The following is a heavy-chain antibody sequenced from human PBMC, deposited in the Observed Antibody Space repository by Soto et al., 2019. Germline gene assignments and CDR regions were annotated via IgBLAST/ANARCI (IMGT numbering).Heavy chain of an antibody. D-gene: IGHD3-22*01. CDR3: ARDRRDDSSGYPQQAFDY. Sequence: SVKVSCKASGGTFSSYAISWVRQAPGQGLEWMGGIIPIFGTANYAQKFQGRVTITADESTSTAYMELSSLRSEDTAVYYCARDRRDDSSGYPQQAFDYWGQGTLVTVSS. CDR1: GGTFSSYA. CDR2: IIPIFGTA. J-gene: IGHJ4*02. V-gene: IGHV1-69*13.